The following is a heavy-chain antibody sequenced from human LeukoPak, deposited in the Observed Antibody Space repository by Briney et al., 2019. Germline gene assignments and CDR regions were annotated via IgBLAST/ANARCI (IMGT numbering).Heavy chain of an antibody. D-gene: IGHD3-10*01. CDR1: GFTFSNDA. V-gene: IGHV3-23*01. CDR2: ISGSYDST. CDR3: AKALLGMIRGGPYYFDY. Sequence: GGSLRLSCAASGFTFSNDAMTWVRQAPGKGLEWVPAISGSYDSTYYADSVKGRFTISRDNSKNTLYLQMNSLRAEDTAVYYCAKALLGMIRGGPYYFDYWGQGTLVTVSS. J-gene: IGHJ4*02.